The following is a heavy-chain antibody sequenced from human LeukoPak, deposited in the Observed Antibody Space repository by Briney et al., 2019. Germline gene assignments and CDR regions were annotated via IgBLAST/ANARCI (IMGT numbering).Heavy chain of an antibody. CDR3: ARLVSSGWYLHRPRFDY. D-gene: IGHD6-19*01. V-gene: IGHV4-59*08. J-gene: IGHJ4*02. CDR1: GGSISSYY. CDR2: IYYSGST. Sequence: PSGALSLTCTVSGGSISSYYWSWVRQPPGKGLGWVGYIYYSGSTNYNPSLKSRVTISVDTSKNQFSLKLSSVTAADTAVYYCARLVSSGWYLHRPRFDYWGQGTLVTVSS.